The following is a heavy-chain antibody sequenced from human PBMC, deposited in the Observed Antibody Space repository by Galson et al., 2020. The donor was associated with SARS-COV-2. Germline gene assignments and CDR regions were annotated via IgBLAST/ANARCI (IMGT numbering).Heavy chain of an antibody. Sequence: GGSLRLSCAASGFTFTSYGIHWVRQAPGMGLEWVAVIWNDASTKYFADSVKGRFTISRDNSKNTVYLQMNSLRAEDTAMYYCARDSLAYCDGDCSTGGGGFDYWGRGTLVTVSS. V-gene: IGHV3-33*01. CDR3: ARDSLAYCDGDCSTGGGGFDY. J-gene: IGHJ4*02. D-gene: IGHD2-21*02. CDR2: IWNDASTK. CDR1: GFTFTSYG.